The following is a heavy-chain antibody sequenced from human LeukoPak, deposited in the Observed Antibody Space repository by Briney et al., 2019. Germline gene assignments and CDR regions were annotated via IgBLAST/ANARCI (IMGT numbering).Heavy chain of an antibody. Sequence: ASVTVSYKASRYTLTRYGIIWVRQAPGHALEGMGWMWVYNVKTNYAQKLQARDTMTTDTATSTAYMELRSLRSDDTAVYYCARDLIGSGSDYQNWFDPGGEGTLVTVSS. CDR2: MWVYNVKT. J-gene: IGHJ5*02. V-gene: IGHV1-18*04. CDR3: ARDLIGSGSDYQNWFDP. D-gene: IGHD3-10*01. CDR1: RYTLTRYG.